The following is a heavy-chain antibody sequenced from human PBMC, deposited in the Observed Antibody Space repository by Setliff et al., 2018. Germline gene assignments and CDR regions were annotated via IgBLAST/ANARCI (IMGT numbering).Heavy chain of an antibody. V-gene: IGHV3-74*01. Sequence: GESLKISCAVYGFTFNKYWMYWVRQAPGKGLEWVSRINGDATIANYADSVKGRFTISRDNSKNTLYLQMNSLRPEDTAVYFCAREARHFGDFDFDFWGQGTLVTVSS. J-gene: IGHJ4*01. CDR3: AREARHFGDFDFDF. D-gene: IGHD4-17*01. CDR2: INGDATIA. CDR1: GFTFNKYW.